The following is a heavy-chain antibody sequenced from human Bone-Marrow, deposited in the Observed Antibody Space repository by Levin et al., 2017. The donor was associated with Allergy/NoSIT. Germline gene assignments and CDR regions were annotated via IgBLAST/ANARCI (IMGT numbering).Heavy chain of an antibody. CDR3: GRAPGLVNSYYYYGMDV. Sequence: ASVKVSCKASGYTFTSYYMHWVRQAPGQGLEWMGIINPSGGSTNYAQRFQGRVTMTRDTSTSTVYMELSSLRSEDTAAYYCGRAPGLVNSYYYYGMDVWGQGTTVTVSS. D-gene: IGHD6-19*01. CDR1: GYTFTSYY. CDR2: INPSGGST. V-gene: IGHV1-46*01. J-gene: IGHJ6*02.